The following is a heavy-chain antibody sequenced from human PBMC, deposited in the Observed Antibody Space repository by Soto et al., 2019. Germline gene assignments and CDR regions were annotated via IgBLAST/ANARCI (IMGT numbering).Heavy chain of an antibody. D-gene: IGHD6-13*01. CDR3: ARFEQQIDY. CDR1: GYTFTSYG. Sequence: ASVKVSCKASGYTFTSYGISWERQAPGQGLEWMGWISSYHGSTNYAQKLQGRATTTTDTSTSTAYMELRSLRSDDTAVYYCARFEQQIDYWGQGALVTVSS. CDR2: ISSYHGST. J-gene: IGHJ4*02. V-gene: IGHV1-18*01.